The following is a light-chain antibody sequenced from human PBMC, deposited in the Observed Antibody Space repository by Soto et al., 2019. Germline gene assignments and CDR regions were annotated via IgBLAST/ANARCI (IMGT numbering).Light chain of an antibody. CDR1: QSVSNY. CDR3: QQRSNWPT. CDR2: DAS. Sequence: DIVLPQSPVTLSLSPGERATLSCRASQSVSNYLAWYQQKPGQAPRLLIYDASNRATGIPARFSGSGSGTDFTLTISSLEPEDFAVYYCQQRSNWPTFGGGTKVDIK. V-gene: IGKV3-11*01. J-gene: IGKJ4*01.